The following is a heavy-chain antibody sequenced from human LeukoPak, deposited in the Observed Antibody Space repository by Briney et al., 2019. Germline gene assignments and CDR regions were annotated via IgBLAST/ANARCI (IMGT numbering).Heavy chain of an antibody. V-gene: IGHV1-18*01. D-gene: IGHD6-19*01. CDR3: ARDRYGSGRYDY. J-gene: IGHJ4*02. CDR2: ISAYNGNT. CDR1: GYTFTSYG. Sequence: ASVKVSCKASGYTFTSYGISWVRQAPGQGLEWMGRISAYNGNTNYAQKLQGRVTMTTDTSTSTAYMELGSLRSDDTAVYYCARDRYGSGRYDYWGQGTLVTVSS.